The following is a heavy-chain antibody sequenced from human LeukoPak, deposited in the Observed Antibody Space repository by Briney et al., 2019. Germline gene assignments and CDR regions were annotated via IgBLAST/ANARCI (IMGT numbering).Heavy chain of an antibody. J-gene: IGHJ4*02. Sequence: ASVKVSCKASGYTLNSYGISWVRQAPGQGREGMGWISAYNGNTNYAQKLQGRVTMTTDTSTSTAYMELRSLRSDDTAVYYCARDPAYCSSTSCYPGYFDYWGQGTLVTVSS. V-gene: IGHV1-18*01. D-gene: IGHD2-2*01. CDR3: ARDPAYCSSTSCYPGYFDY. CDR1: GYTLNSYG. CDR2: ISAYNGNT.